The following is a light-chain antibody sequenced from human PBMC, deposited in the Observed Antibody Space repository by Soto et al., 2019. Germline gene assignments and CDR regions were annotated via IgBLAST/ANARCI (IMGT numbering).Light chain of an antibody. CDR1: QSVSSY. J-gene: IGKJ5*01. Sequence: EIVLTQSPATLSLSPGERATLSCGASQSVSSYLAWYQQKSGQAPRLLIYDASTRATGIPARFSGSGSGTDFTLTISSLEPEDGAVYYCQQRSNWPITFGQGTRLEIK. CDR3: QQRSNWPIT. V-gene: IGKV3-11*01. CDR2: DAS.